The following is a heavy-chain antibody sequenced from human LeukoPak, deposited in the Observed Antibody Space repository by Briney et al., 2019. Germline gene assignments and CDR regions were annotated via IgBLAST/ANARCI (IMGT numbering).Heavy chain of an antibody. J-gene: IGHJ3*02. D-gene: IGHD3-10*01. CDR3: ARMNPPRVDHDAFDI. CDR2: IDHSGST. CDR1: GYSISSGYY. Sequence: SETLSLTCTVSGYSISSGYYWGWIRQPPGKGLEWTGSIDHSGSTNYNPSLKSRVTISVDTSKNQFSLKLSSVTAADTAVYYCARMNPPRVDHDAFDIWGQGTMVTVSS. V-gene: IGHV4-38-2*02.